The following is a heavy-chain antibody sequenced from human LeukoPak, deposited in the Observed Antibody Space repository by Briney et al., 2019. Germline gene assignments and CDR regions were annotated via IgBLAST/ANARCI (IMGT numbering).Heavy chain of an antibody. D-gene: IGHD4-17*01. V-gene: IGHV4-31*03. CDR1: GGSISSGGYY. CDR2: IYYSGST. Sequence: SETLSLTCTVSGGSISSGGYYWSWIRQHPGKGLEWIGYIYYSGSTYYNPSLKSRVTISVDTSKNQFSLKLSSVTAADTAVYYCAREGPVRYYFDYWGQGTLVTVSS. J-gene: IGHJ4*02. CDR3: AREGPVRYYFDY.